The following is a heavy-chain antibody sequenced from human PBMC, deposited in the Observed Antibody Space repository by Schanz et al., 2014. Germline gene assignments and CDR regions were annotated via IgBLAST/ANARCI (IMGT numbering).Heavy chain of an antibody. D-gene: IGHD4-17*01. Sequence: QVQVVQSGAEVKKPGASVKVSCKASGYTFTDYGVIWVRQAPGQGLEWMGWISTSNGNTNYIQKLQGRVTITADKSTTTAYMELNSLNSDDTAVYYCATLDYADSVCWGQGTLVTVSS. J-gene: IGHJ4*02. CDR3: ATLDYADSVC. CDR1: GYTFTDYG. CDR2: ISTSNGNT. V-gene: IGHV1-18*01.